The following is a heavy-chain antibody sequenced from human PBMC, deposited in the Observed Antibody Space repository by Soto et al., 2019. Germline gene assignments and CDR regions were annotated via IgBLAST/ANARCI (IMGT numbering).Heavy chain of an antibody. V-gene: IGHV4-59*01. CDR2: IYYSGST. Sequence: QVQLQESGPGLVKPSETLSLTCTVSGGSISSYYWSWIRQPPGKGLEWIGYIYYSGSTNYNPSLKSRVTISVDTSKNQFSLKLSSVTAADTAVYYCARGDGYKKRFDYWGQGTLVTVSS. CDR3: ARGDGYKKRFDY. CDR1: GGSISSYY. J-gene: IGHJ4*02. D-gene: IGHD5-12*01.